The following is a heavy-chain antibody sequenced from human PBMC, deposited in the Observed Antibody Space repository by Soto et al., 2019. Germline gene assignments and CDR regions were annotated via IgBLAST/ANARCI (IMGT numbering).Heavy chain of an antibody. D-gene: IGHD6-13*01. CDR3: AKVPYSSTLIEYFQH. J-gene: IGHJ1*01. CDR1: GFTFSSYA. CDR2: ISGSGGST. Sequence: GGSLRLSCAASGFTFSSYAMSWVRQAPGKGLEWVSAISGSGGSTYYADSVKGRFTISRDNSKNTLYLQMNSLRAEDTAVYYCAKVPYSSTLIEYFQHWGQGTLVTVSS. V-gene: IGHV3-23*01.